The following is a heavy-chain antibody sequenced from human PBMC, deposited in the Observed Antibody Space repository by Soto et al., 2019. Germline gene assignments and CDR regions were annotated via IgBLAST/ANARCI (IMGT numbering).Heavy chain of an antibody. Sequence: QVQLVQSGAEVKKPGASVKVSCKASGYTFTNYGISWVRQAPGQGLEWMGWINAYNGNTKSAQKLQGRVTLTTDTSTSTEYMELRSLRSDDTAVYYCARDAAAGLNDCWGQGTLVTVSS. D-gene: IGHD6-13*01. V-gene: IGHV1-18*01. CDR3: ARDAAAGLNDC. CDR1: GYTFTNYG. J-gene: IGHJ4*02. CDR2: INAYNGNT.